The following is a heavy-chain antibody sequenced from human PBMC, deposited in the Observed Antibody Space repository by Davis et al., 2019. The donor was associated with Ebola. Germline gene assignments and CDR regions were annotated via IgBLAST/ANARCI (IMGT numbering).Heavy chain of an antibody. CDR1: GFTFSSYW. V-gene: IGHV3-33*08. J-gene: IGHJ4*02. D-gene: IGHD1-26*01. CDR3: ARDRRGTYYFDF. CDR2: IRSDGNDE. Sequence: GGSLRLSCAASGFTFSSYWMSWVRQAPGKGLEWVATIRSDGNDEFYADSVKGRVTISRDNFKNTVDLQLNSLRAEDTAVYYCARDRRGTYYFDFWGQGSLVIVSS.